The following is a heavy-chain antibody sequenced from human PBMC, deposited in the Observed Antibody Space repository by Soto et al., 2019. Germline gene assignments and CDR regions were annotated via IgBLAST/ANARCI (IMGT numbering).Heavy chain of an antibody. CDR1: GFTFSSYV. Sequence: GSLRLSCAASGFTFSSYVMSWVRQAPGKGLEWVSAISGSGGSTYYADSVKGRFTISRDNSKNTLYLQMNSLGAEDTAVYYCAKRPADSSGYYFYYFDYWGQGTLVTVSS. J-gene: IGHJ4*02. CDR3: AKRPADSSGYYFYYFDY. D-gene: IGHD3-22*01. CDR2: ISGSGGST. V-gene: IGHV3-23*01.